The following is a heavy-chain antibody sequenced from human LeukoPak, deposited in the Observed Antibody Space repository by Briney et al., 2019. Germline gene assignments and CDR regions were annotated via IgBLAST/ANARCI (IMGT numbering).Heavy chain of an antibody. D-gene: IGHD3-22*01. J-gene: IGHJ4*02. CDR1: GFTFSNFA. V-gene: IGHV3-23*01. CDR2: ISGSGDGT. CDR3: AKDHSGGYFYFDY. Sequence: PGGSLRLSCAASGFTFSNFAMSWVRQAPGKGLEWVSVISGSGDGTYYADSVKGRFTISRDNSKNTLYLQMNSLRAEDTAVYYCAKDHSGGYFYFDYWGQGILVTVSS.